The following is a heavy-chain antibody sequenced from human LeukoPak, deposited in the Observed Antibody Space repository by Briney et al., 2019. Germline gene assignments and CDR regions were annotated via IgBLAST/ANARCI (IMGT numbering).Heavy chain of an antibody. CDR1: GGSFSGFY. V-gene: IGHV4-34*01. CDR3: ARGAGDYARYYFDY. J-gene: IGHJ4*02. D-gene: IGHD4-17*01. Sequence: SVTLSLTCAVYGGSFSGFYWSWIRQPPMKGLEWIGEINHSGSTNYNTSLKSRVTKSVDTSKNQFSLKLTSVTAADTAIYYCARGAGDYARYYFDYWGQGTLVTVSS. CDR2: INHSGST.